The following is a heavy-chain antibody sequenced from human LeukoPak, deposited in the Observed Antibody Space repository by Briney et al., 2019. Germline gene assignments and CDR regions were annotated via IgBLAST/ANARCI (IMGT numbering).Heavy chain of an antibody. Sequence: SETLSLTCTVSGGSINSDTYCWSWIRQPAGKGLEWIGRIYTSGSTSYNPSLESRVTISVDTSNNQFSLKLSSVTAADTAVYYCAREVFYYADCWGQGTLVTVSS. J-gene: IGHJ4*02. CDR2: IYTSGST. CDR3: AREVFYYADC. D-gene: IGHD3-10*01. V-gene: IGHV4-61*02. CDR1: GGSINSDTYC.